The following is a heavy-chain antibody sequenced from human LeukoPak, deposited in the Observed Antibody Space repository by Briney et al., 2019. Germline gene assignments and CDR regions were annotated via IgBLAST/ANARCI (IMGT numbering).Heavy chain of an antibody. D-gene: IGHD3-16*01. CDR2: INPKTGGR. V-gene: IGHV1-2*02. CDR3: ATSTLGADGFDI. CDR1: GYSFTGYY. J-gene: IGHJ3*02. Sequence: ASVKVSCKASGYSFTGYYMHWMRQAPGQGLEWMGWINPKTGGRNNAHKFQGRVTMTRDTSISTAYMELSRLGSDDTALYYCATSTLGADGFDIWGQGTMVTVPS.